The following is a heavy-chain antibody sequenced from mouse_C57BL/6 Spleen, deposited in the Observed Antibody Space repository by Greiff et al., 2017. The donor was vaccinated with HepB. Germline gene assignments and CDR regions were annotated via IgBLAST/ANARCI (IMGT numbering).Heavy chain of an antibody. Sequence: QVQLQQSGAELVRPGPSVKVSCKASGYAFTNYLIEWVKQRPGQGLEWIGVINPGSGGTNYNEKFKGKATLTADKSSSTAYMQLSSLTSEDSAVYFCAREGNMDYWGQGTSVTVSS. J-gene: IGHJ4*01. CDR2: INPGSGGT. V-gene: IGHV1-54*01. CDR1: GYAFTNYL. CDR3: AREGNMDY.